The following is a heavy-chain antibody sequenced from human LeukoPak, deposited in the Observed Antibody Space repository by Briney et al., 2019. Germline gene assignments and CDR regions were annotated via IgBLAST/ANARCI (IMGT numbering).Heavy chain of an antibody. D-gene: IGHD2-2*01. Sequence: SDAVSLTCTVSGGSISSYYWSWIRQPPGKGLEWIGYIYYTGSTNYNPSLKSRVTISVDTSKNQFSLKLSSVTAADTAVYYCARLLGYCSSTSCGRVWFDPWGQGTLVTASP. V-gene: IGHV4-59*08. CDR3: ARLLGYCSSTSCGRVWFDP. J-gene: IGHJ5*02. CDR2: IYYTGST. CDR1: GGSISSYY.